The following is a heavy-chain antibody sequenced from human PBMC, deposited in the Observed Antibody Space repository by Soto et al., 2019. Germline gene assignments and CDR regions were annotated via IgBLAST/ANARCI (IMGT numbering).Heavy chain of an antibody. Sequence: ASVKVSCKASGGSFSSYGISWVRQAPGQGLEWMGGIIPMFGRTGYAQKFQGRVTMTADKSTTTAYMELSSLRSEDTAVYYCARGRDMVRGVIGPWGQGTLVTVSS. CDR2: IIPMFGRT. D-gene: IGHD3-10*01. J-gene: IGHJ5*02. V-gene: IGHV1-69*06. CDR3: ARGRDMVRGVIGP. CDR1: GGSFSSYG.